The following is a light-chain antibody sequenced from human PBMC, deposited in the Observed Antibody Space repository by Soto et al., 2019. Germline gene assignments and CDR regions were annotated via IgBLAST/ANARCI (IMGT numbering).Light chain of an antibody. Sequence: DIQMTQSPSTLSASVGDRVTITCRASQSIGNWLAWYQQKPGKAPKLLIYKASSLQGGVPSRFSGSGFGTEFTLTINNLQPDDFATYSCQQYDTFRTFGQGTKVEIK. CDR3: QQYDTFRT. J-gene: IGKJ1*01. CDR2: KAS. CDR1: QSIGNW. V-gene: IGKV1-5*03.